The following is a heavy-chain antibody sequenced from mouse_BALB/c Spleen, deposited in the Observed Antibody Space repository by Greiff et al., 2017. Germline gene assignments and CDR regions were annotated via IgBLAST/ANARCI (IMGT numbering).Heavy chain of an antibody. D-gene: IGHD1-1*01. J-gene: IGHJ4*01. CDR1: GFSLTSYG. Sequence: VKLQESGPSLVQPSQSLSITCTVSGFSLTSYGVHWVRQSPGKGLEWLGVIWRGGSTDYNAAFMSRLSITKDNSKSQVFFKMNSLQADDTAIYYCAKNRGYGYYYAMDYWGQGTSVTVSS. CDR2: IWRGGST. V-gene: IGHV2-5-1*01. CDR3: AKNRGYGYYYAMDY.